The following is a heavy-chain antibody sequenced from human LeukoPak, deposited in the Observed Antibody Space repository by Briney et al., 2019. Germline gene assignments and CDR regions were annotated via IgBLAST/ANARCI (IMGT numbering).Heavy chain of an antibody. J-gene: IGHJ4*02. CDR1: GFTFSSYA. CDR3: VGSGPHGY. Sequence: GRSLRLSCAASGFTFSSYAMHWVRQAPGKGLVWVSRISSDGRSTNYADSVKGRFTISRDNAKNTLYLQMNSLRAEDTAVYYCVGSGPHGYWGQGTLVTVSS. CDR2: ISSDGRST. D-gene: IGHD1-26*01. V-gene: IGHV3-74*01.